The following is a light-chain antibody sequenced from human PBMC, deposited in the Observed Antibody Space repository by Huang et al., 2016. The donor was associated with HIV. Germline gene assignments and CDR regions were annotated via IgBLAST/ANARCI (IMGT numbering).Light chain of an antibody. CDR3: MQALQSPYT. Sequence: DIVMTQSPFSPPVTPGEPASISCRSNQSLLDSNGFNYLDWYLQKPGPSPQLLIFLGSNRDSGVPDSFSGSGSGTDFKLKISRVEADDVGVYYCMQALQSPYTFGQGTKLEIK. CDR1: QSLLDSNGFNY. V-gene: IGKV2-28*01. J-gene: IGKJ2*01. CDR2: LGS.